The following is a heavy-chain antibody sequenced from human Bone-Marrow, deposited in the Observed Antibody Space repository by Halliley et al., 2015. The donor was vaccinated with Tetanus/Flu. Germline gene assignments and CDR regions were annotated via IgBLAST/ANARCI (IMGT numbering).Heavy chain of an antibody. J-gene: IGHJ6*02. D-gene: IGHD2-2*01. CDR3: TTAVRNCSSSSCYTLRGMDV. V-gene: IGHV3-15*01. Sequence: YAAPVKGRFTISRDDSKNTLYLQMNSLKTEDPAVYYCTTAVRNCSSSSCYTLRGMDVWGQGPTVTVSS.